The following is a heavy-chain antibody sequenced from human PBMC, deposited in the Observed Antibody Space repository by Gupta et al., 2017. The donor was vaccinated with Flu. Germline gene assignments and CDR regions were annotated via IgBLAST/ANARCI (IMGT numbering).Heavy chain of an antibody. V-gene: IGHV3-48*02. CDR3: ARMSEMATIIDY. CDR2: IIGSSSEM. Sequence: EVQLVESGGGLVKPGGSLRLSCAASGFTFNNHNMNWVRQVPGKGLEWVSFIIGSSSEMYYADSVKGRFTISRDNAKNSLYLQMNSLRDEDTAVYYCARMSEMATIIDYWGQGTRVTVSS. D-gene: IGHD5-12*01. CDR1: GFTFNNHN. J-gene: IGHJ4*02.